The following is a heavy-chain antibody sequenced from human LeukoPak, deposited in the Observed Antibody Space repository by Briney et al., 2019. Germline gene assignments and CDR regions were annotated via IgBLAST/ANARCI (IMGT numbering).Heavy chain of an antibody. CDR3: AREGHYYDSSGKDY. J-gene: IGHJ4*02. CDR1: GGSISSGSYY. CDR2: IYTSGST. Sequence: SETLSLTCTVSGGSISSGSYYWSWIRQPAGKGLEWIGRIYTSGSTNYNPSLKSRVTISVDTSKNQFSLKLSSVTAADTAVYYCAREGHYYDSSGKDYWGQGTLVTVSS. D-gene: IGHD3-22*01. V-gene: IGHV4-61*02.